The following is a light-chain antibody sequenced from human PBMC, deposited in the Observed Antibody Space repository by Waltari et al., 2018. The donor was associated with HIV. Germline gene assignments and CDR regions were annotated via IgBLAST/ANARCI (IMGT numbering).Light chain of an antibody. V-gene: IGKV3-20*01. CDR3: HQYGTSPPWYT. J-gene: IGKJ2*01. Sequence: EIVMTQSPATLSVSPGERATLSCRASQNISSDLVWYQQKPGQAPRLLIYGASSRAAGVPDRFSGSASGADFTLTISRLEAEDSAVYFCHQYGTSPPWYTFGQGTKLQIK. CDR2: GAS. CDR1: QNISSD.